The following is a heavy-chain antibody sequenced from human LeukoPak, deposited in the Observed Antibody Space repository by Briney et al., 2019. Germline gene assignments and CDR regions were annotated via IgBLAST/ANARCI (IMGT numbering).Heavy chain of an antibody. CDR1: GFTFSDYY. CDR2: MSTDGSTT. CDR3: VRPRTGNGDYGD. V-gene: IGHV3-74*03. Sequence: GGSLRLSCAASGFTFSDYYMHWVRQAPGKGLVWVSLMSTDGSTTKYADSVNGRFTISRDNAKKTLFLQVNSLRAEDTAVYYCVRPRTGNGDYGDWGQGTLVTVSS. D-gene: IGHD4-17*01. J-gene: IGHJ4*02.